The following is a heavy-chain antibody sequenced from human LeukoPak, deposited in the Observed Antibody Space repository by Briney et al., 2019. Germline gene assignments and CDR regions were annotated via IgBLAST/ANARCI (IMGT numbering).Heavy chain of an antibody. Sequence: ASVKVSCKASGYTFTSYGISWVRQAPGQGLEWMGWISAYNGNTNYAQKLQGRVTMTTDTSTSTAYMELRSLRSDDTAVYYCARLLRYFDWLWGDNWFDPWGQGTLVTVSS. V-gene: IGHV1-18*01. J-gene: IGHJ5*02. D-gene: IGHD3-9*01. CDR2: ISAYNGNT. CDR1: GYTFTSYG. CDR3: ARLLRYFDWLWGDNWFDP.